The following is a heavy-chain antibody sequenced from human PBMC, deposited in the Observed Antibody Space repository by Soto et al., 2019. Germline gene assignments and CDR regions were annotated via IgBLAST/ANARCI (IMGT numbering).Heavy chain of an antibody. CDR2: ILNDGSNR. CDR3: ARDDEYSGNGMDV. CDR1: GCTFSNYG. D-gene: IGHD3-10*01. Sequence: QVQLVESGRGVVQPGRSLRLSCAASGCTFSNYGMHWVRQAPGKGLEWVAVILNDGSNRYHADSVKDRFTISRDNSKNTLYLQMNSLRAEDTAVYYCARDDEYSGNGMDVWGQGTTVTVS. V-gene: IGHV3-33*01. J-gene: IGHJ6*02.